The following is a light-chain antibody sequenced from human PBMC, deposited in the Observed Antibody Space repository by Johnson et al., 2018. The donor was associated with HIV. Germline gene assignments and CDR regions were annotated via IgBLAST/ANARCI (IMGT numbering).Light chain of an antibody. V-gene: IGLV1-51*01. CDR3: GTWDSSLSVLYV. CDR1: SSNIGNNY. CDR2: DNN. J-gene: IGLJ1*01. Sequence: QSVLTQPPSVSAAPGQKVTISCSGSSSNIGNNYVSWYQQIPGTAPKLLIYDNNKRPSGIPDRFSGSKSGTSATLGITGLPAGDEADYYCGTWDSSLSVLYVFGTGTKVTVL.